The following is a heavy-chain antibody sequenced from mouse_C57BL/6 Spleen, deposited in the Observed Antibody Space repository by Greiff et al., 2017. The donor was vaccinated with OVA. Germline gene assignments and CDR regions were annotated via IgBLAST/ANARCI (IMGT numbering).Heavy chain of an antibody. Sequence: VQLQQSGPGLVQPSQSLSITCTVSGFSLTSYGVHWVRQSPGKGLEWLGVIWRGGSTDYNAAFMSRLSITKDNSKSQVFFKMNRLQADDTARYYCAKKSSYDYAMDYWGQGTSVTVSS. J-gene: IGHJ4*01. V-gene: IGHV2-5*01. CDR1: GFSLTSYG. CDR2: IWRGGST. CDR3: AKKSSYDYAMDY. D-gene: IGHD1-1*01.